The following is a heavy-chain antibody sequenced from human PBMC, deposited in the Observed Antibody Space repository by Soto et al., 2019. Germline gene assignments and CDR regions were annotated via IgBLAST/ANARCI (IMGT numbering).Heavy chain of an antibody. CDR2: IIPIFGTA. Sequence: QVQLVQSGAEVKKPGSSVKVSCKASGGTFSSYAISWVRQAPGQGLEWMGGIIPIFGTANYAQKFQGRVTITAVKATSTAYMELRRLRSEDTAVYYCARDSGKAGNAFDIWGQGRMVTVSS. D-gene: IGHD3-10*01. J-gene: IGHJ3*02. V-gene: IGHV1-69*06. CDR1: GGTFSSYA. CDR3: ARDSGKAGNAFDI.